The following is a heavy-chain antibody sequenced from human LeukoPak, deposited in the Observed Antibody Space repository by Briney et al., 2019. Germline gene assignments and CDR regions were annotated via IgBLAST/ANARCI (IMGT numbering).Heavy chain of an antibody. D-gene: IGHD4-17*01. V-gene: IGHV4-4*07. Sequence: SETLSLTCTVSGGSISSYYWSWIRQPAGKGLEWIGRIYTSGSTNYNPSLKSRVTMSVDTSKNQFSLKLSSVTAADTAVYYCARDRYGDYYSDNAFDIWGQGTMVTVSS. CDR1: GGSISSYY. CDR3: ARDRYGDYYSDNAFDI. CDR2: IYTSGST. J-gene: IGHJ3*02.